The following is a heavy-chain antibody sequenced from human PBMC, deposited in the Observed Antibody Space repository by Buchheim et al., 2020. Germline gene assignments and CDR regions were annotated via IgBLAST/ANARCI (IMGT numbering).Heavy chain of an antibody. CDR1: GYTFTSYY. CDR2: INPSGGST. D-gene: IGHD3-3*01. V-gene: IGHV1-46*01. J-gene: IGHJ5*02. Sequence: QVQLVQSGAEVKKPGASVKVSCKASGYTFTSYYMHWVRQAPGQGLEWMGIINPSGGSTSYAQKFQGRVTMTRDTSTSTVYRELSSLRSEDTAVYYCARDLASAWPKSTIFGSVGGGFDPWGQGTL. CDR3: ARDLASAWPKSTIFGSVGGGFDP.